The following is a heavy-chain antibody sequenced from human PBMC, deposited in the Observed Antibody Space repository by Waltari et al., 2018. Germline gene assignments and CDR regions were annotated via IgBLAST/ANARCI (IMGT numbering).Heavy chain of an antibody. CDR2: INHSGST. CDR1: GGSFSGYY. Sequence: QVQLQQWGAGLLKPSETLSLTCAVYGGSFSGYYWSWIRQPPGKGLEWIGEINHSGSTNYNPSLKSRVTISVDTSKNQFSLKLSSVTAADTAVYYCARKRSSAFDIWGQGTMVTVSS. D-gene: IGHD2-2*01. CDR3: ARKRSSAFDI. V-gene: IGHV4-34*01. J-gene: IGHJ3*02.